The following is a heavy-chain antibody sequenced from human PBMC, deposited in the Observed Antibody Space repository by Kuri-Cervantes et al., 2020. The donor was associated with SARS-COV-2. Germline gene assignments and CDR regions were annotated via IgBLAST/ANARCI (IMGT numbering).Heavy chain of an antibody. Sequence: ASVKVSCKASGYTFTSYDINWVRQAPGQGPEWMGWINPNSGGTNYAQKFQGRVTMTRDTSISTAYMELSRLRSDDTAVYYCARDRQLEQGGAFDIWGQGTMVTVSS. D-gene: IGHD1-1*01. CDR2: INPNSGGT. V-gene: IGHV1-2*02. CDR3: ARDRQLEQGGAFDI. J-gene: IGHJ3*02. CDR1: GYTFTSYD.